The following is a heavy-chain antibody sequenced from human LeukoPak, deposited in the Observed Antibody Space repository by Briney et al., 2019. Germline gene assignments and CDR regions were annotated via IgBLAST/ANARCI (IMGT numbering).Heavy chain of an antibody. CDR3: AKDREQRATAIDC. V-gene: IGHV3-30*02. CDR1: GFTFSSYG. D-gene: IGHD6-25*01. CDR2: IRYDGSNK. J-gene: IGHJ4*02. Sequence: PGGSLTLTCAASGFTFSSYGMHWVRQAPGKGLEWVAFIRYDGSNKYYADSVKGRFTISRDNSKNTLYLQMNSLRAEDTAVYYCAKDREQRATAIDCGGQGTLVTVSS.